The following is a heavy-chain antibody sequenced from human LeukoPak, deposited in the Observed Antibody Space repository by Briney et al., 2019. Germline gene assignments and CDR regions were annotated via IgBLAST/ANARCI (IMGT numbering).Heavy chain of an antibody. CDR2: ISYDGSNK. J-gene: IGHJ4*02. D-gene: IGHD5-24*01. CDR3: ARDREMATYLEY. Sequence: GGSLRLSCAASGFTFSSYAMHWVRQAPGKGLEWVAVISYDGSNKYYADSVKGRFTISRDNSKNTLYLQMNSLRAEDTAVYYCARDREMATYLEYWGQGTLVTVSS. V-gene: IGHV3-30-3*01. CDR1: GFTFSSYA.